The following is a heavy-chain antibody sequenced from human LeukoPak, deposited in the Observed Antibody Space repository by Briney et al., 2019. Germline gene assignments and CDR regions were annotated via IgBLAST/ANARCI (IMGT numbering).Heavy chain of an antibody. V-gene: IGHV3-30*03. CDR2: ISNDGSRK. D-gene: IGHD3-3*01. J-gene: IGHJ4*02. CDR1: GFTFSRHG. Sequence: GRSLRLSCAPSGFTFSRHGMHWVRQAPGKGLEWVAIISNDGSRKYYAHSVEGRFTISRDNSKNTLYLQMDSLRAEDTAVYYCARDRAWNYFDYWGQGTLVAVSS. CDR3: ARDRAWNYFDY.